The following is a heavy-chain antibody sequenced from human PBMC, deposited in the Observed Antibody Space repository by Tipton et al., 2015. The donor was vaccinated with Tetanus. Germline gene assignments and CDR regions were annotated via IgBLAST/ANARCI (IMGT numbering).Heavy chain of an antibody. Sequence: TLSLTCSVSGGSISSRNYYWGWIRQPPGKGLQWIGYIYYSGTTNYNPSLKSRVTISVDTSKNQFSLNLTSVTAADTAVYYCARGARGYTYDWGQGTLVTVSS. CDR3: ARGARGYTYD. V-gene: IGHV4-61*05. CDR1: GGSISSRNYY. J-gene: IGHJ4*02. CDR2: IYYSGTT. D-gene: IGHD5-18*01.